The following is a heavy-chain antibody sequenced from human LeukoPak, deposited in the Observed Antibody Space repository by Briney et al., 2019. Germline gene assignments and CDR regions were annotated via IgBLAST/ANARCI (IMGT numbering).Heavy chain of an antibody. D-gene: IGHD3-22*01. CDR1: GFTFSSYW. CDR2: IKSDGSST. V-gene: IGHV3-74*01. CDR3: ARDYYYDSSELQSYYYYYYMDV. J-gene: IGHJ6*03. Sequence: PGGSLRLSCAASGFTFSSYWMHWVRQAPGKGLVWVSRIKSDGSSTSYADSVKGRFTISRDNAKNTLYLQMNSLRAEDTAVYYFARDYYYDSSELQSYYYYYYMDVWGKGTTVTISS.